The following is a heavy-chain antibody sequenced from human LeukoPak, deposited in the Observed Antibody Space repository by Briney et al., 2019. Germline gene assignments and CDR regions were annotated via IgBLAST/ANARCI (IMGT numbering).Heavy chain of an antibody. CDR1: GVSFGGYY. Sequence: SETLSLTCAVYGVSFGGYYWTWIRQSPEKGLEWIVEINNLGSTSYNPSLSSRVLMSLDTSKNQFSLRPSSVTAADTAVYYCARGGGGPRLGNWGQGTLVTVS. CDR3: ARGGGGPRLGN. D-gene: IGHD2-15*01. CDR2: INNLGST. J-gene: IGHJ4*02. V-gene: IGHV4-34*01.